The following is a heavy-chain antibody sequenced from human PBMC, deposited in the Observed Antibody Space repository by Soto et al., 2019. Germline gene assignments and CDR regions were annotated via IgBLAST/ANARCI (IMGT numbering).Heavy chain of an antibody. D-gene: IGHD2-15*01. CDR2: ISSSGSTI. J-gene: IGHJ6*02. CDR3: ARGYGGKSPYYYYGMDV. Sequence: PGGSLRLSCAASGFTFSSYEMNWVRQAPGKGLEWVSYISSSGSTIYYADSVKGRFTISRDNAKNSLYLQMNSLRAEDTAVYYCARGYGGKSPYYYYGMDVWGQGTTVTVSS. CDR1: GFTFSSYE. V-gene: IGHV3-48*03.